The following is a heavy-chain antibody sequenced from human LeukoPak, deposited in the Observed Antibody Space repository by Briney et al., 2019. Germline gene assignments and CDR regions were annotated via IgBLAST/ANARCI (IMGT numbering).Heavy chain of an antibody. CDR3: AKAPFEEPFYFDY. J-gene: IGHJ4*02. D-gene: IGHD3-9*01. V-gene: IGHV1-69*13. CDR1: GGTFSSYA. CDR2: IIPIFGTA. Sequence: SVKVSCKASGGTFSSYAISWVRQAPGQGLEWMGGIIPIFGTANYAQKFQGRVTITADESTSTAYMELSSLRSEDTAVYYCAKAPFEEPFYFDYWGQGTLVTVSS.